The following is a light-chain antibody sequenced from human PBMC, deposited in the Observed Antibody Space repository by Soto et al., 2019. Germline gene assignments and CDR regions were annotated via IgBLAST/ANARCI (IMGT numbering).Light chain of an antibody. V-gene: IGKV2-28*01. Sequence: DLVMTQSPLSLPVTPGEPASISCRSSQSLLHSNGYNYLDWYLQKPVQSPQLLIYLGSNRASGVTDRFSGSGSGTDFTLNISRVEAEDVGVYYCMQALQTPLTFGGGTKVEIK. CDR2: LGS. J-gene: IGKJ4*01. CDR3: MQALQTPLT. CDR1: QSLLHSNGYNY.